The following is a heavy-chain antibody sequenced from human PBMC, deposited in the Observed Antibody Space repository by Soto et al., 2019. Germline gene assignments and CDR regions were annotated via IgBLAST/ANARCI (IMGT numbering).Heavy chain of an antibody. Sequence: QVQLVESGGGVVQPGRSLRLSCAASGFTFSSYAMHWVRQAPGKGLEWVAVISYDGSNKYYADSVKGRFTISRDNSKNTLYLQMNSLRAEDTAVYYCARGGRGIVLMVYADGPLWFDPWGQGTLVTVSS. D-gene: IGHD2-8*01. V-gene: IGHV3-30-3*01. CDR1: GFTFSSYA. J-gene: IGHJ5*02. CDR2: ISYDGSNK. CDR3: ARGGRGIVLMVYADGPLWFDP.